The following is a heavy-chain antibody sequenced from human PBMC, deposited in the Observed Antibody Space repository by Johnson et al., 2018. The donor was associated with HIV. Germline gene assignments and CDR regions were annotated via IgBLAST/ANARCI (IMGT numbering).Heavy chain of an antibody. Sequence: VQLVESGGGLVQPGGSLRVSCAASGFTVSSNYMSWVRQAPGKGLEWVSVIYSGGSTYYADSVKGRFTISRDNSKNTLYLQMDSLRAEDAAVYFCVREGRYSGYDPLKRNAFDIWGQGTVVTVSS. V-gene: IGHV3-66*01. CDR3: VREGRYSGYDPLKRNAFDI. CDR2: IYSGGST. D-gene: IGHD5-12*01. CDR1: GFTVSSNY. J-gene: IGHJ3*02.